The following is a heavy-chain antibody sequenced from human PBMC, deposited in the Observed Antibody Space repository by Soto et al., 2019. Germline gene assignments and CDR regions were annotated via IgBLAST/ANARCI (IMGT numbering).Heavy chain of an antibody. CDR2: IKYSGHT. D-gene: IGHD2-2*01. V-gene: IGHV4-39*01. CDR3: ARVDIAVVPSTTFVY. J-gene: IGHJ4*02. CDR1: GGSISSISYY. Sequence: QLQLQESGPGLVKPSETLSLTCTVSGGSISSISYYWGWIRQPPGKGLEWIGSIKYSGHTFYNPSLKSRVTMSVDTSKNQFSLRLSAVTAAETAVYYCARVDIAVVPSTTFVYWGQGTLVTVSS.